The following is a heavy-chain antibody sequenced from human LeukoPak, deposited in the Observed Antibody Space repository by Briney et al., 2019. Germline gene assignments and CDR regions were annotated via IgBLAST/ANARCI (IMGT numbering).Heavy chain of an antibody. Sequence: GGSLRLSCAASGFTFSSYGMRWVRQAPGKGLEWVAFIRYDGSNIYYADSVKGRFTTSRDNSKNTLYLQMNSLRAEDTAVYYCAKGHIAVAGTGFDYWGQGTLVTVSS. CDR1: GFTFSSYG. V-gene: IGHV3-30*02. CDR3: AKGHIAVAGTGFDY. J-gene: IGHJ4*02. CDR2: IRYDGSNI. D-gene: IGHD6-19*01.